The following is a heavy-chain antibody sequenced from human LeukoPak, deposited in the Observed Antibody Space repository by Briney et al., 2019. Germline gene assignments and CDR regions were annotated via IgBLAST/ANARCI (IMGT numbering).Heavy chain of an antibody. CDR3: ASLYSSGWYPDY. Sequence: KASETLSLTCTVSGYSISSGFHWGWIRQPPGKGLEWIGNIYHSGNTNYNPSLKGRVTISVDTSKNQFSLKLSSVTAADTAVYYCASLYSSGWYPDYWGQGTLVTVSS. V-gene: IGHV4-38-2*02. J-gene: IGHJ4*02. CDR2: IYHSGNT. D-gene: IGHD6-19*01. CDR1: GYSISSGFH.